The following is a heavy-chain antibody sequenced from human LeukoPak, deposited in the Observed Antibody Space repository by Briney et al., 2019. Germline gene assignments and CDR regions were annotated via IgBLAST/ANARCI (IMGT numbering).Heavy chain of an antibody. CDR1: GGSISSYY. V-gene: IGHV4-4*07. CDR3: AXXXXXXXTTTAVGWFDP. CDR2: IYTSGST. Sequence: SETLSLTCTVSGGSISSYYWSWIRQPAGKGLEWIGRIYTSGSTNYNPSLKSRVTMSVDTSKNQFSLKLSSVTAADTAVYYCAXXXXXXXTTTAVGWFDPWGQGTLVTVSS. D-gene: IGHD1-26*01. J-gene: IGHJ5*02.